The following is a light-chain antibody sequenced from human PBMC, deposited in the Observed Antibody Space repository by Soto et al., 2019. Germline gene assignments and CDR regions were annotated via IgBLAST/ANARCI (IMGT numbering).Light chain of an antibody. CDR2: GNG. V-gene: IGLV1-40*01. J-gene: IGLJ1*01. CDR3: QSYDSSLSGSEV. Sequence: QSVLAQPPSVSGAPGQRVTISCTGSSSNIGAGHDVHWYQQPPGTAPKLLIYGNGNRPSGVPDRFSGSKSGTSASLAIAGLQADGEADYYCQSYDSSLSGSEVFGTGTKVTVL. CDR1: SSNIGAGHD.